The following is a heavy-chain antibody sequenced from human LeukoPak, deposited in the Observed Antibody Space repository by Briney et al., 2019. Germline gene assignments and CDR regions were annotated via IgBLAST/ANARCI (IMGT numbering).Heavy chain of an antibody. CDR3: ARFVRHQLPTTDY. CDR1: GYIFTNYD. Sequence: ASVKVSCKTSGYIFTNYDINWVRQATGHGLEWMGWMNPENSGTQPAQKFQGRLIMIMDASAGTAYMELSSLTPDDTAVYYCARFVRHQLPTTDYWGQGTLVTVSS. V-gene: IGHV1-8*01. J-gene: IGHJ4*02. CDR2: MNPENSGT. D-gene: IGHD2-2*01.